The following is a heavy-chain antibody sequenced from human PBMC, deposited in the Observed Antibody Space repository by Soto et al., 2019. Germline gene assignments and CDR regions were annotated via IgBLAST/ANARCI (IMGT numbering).Heavy chain of an antibody. CDR1: GFTFSGSA. CDR3: TKTRYEAFDY. CDR2: IRSKANSYAT. D-gene: IGHD3-9*01. J-gene: IGHJ4*02. V-gene: IGHV3-73*02. Sequence: EVQLVESGGGLVQPGGSLKLSCAASGFTFSGSAMHWVRQASGKGLGWVGRIRSKANSYATAYAASVRGRFTISRDDSKITAYLQMNSLKTEDSGVYYCTKTRYEAFDYWGQGTLVTVAS.